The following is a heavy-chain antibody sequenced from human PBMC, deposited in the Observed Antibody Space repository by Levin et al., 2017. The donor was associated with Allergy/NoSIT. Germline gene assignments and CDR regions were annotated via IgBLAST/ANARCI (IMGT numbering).Heavy chain of an antibody. D-gene: IGHD3-3*01. J-gene: IGHJ6*02. CDR2: IRGSGTYT. V-gene: IGHV3-23*01. CDR3: AKADYDFWRGADQFGMDA. CDR1: GFVFSDYG. Sequence: PGGSLRLSCAASGFVFSDYGMNWVRQAPGMGLQWVSAIRGSGTYTYYADSATGRFTISRDNSKNTLYLQMNSQRAEDTAIYFCAKADYDFWRGADQFGMDAWGQGTTVTVSS.